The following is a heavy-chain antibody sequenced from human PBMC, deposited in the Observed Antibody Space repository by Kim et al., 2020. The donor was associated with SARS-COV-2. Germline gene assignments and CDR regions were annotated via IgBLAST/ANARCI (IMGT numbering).Heavy chain of an antibody. D-gene: IGHD1-1*01. CDR3: ARDLRRWNDLGAFDI. Sequence: GGSLRLSCAASGFTFSSYSMNWVRQAPGKGLEWVSSISSSSSYIYYADSVKGRFTISRDNAKNSLYLQMNSLRAEDTAVYYCARDLRRWNDLGAFDIWGQGTMVTVSS. V-gene: IGHV3-21*01. J-gene: IGHJ3*02. CDR2: ISSSSSYI. CDR1: GFTFSSYS.